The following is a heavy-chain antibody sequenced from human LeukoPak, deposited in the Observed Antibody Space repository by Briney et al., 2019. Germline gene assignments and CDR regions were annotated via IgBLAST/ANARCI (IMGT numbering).Heavy chain of an antibody. CDR2: TRNKANSYTT. D-gene: IGHD3-10*01. V-gene: IGHV3-72*01. Sequence: GGSLRLSCAASGFTFSDHYMDWVRQAPGKGLEWVGRTRNKANSYTTEYAASVKGRFTISRDDSKNSLYLQMNSLKTEDTAVYYCRTVGATTGAFDIWGQGTMVTVSS. J-gene: IGHJ3*02. CDR1: GFTFSDHY. CDR3: RTVGATTGAFDI.